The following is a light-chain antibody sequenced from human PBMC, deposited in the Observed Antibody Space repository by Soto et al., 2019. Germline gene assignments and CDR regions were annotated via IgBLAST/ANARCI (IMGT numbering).Light chain of an antibody. V-gene: IGKV3-15*01. CDR3: QHYDDWPRT. CDR1: QSVRGN. Sequence: EIVMTQSPATLSVSPGERATLSCRASQSVRGNLAWYQQKPGQSPRLLIFGASTSATGVPDRFSGSGSGAEFILTISSLQSEDFAIYYCQHYDDWPRTFGLGTKVEVK. CDR2: GAS. J-gene: IGKJ1*01.